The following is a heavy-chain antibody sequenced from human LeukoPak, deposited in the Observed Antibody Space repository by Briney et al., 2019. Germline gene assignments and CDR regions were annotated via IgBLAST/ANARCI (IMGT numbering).Heavy chain of an antibody. V-gene: IGHV4-59*01. J-gene: IGHJ4*02. CDR1: GGSISSYY. CDR3: ARARLQQLVFIDY. D-gene: IGHD6-13*01. CDR2: IYYSGST. Sequence: PSETLSLTCTVSGGSISSYYWSWIRQPPGKGLEWIGYIYYSGSTNYNPSLKSRVTISVDTSKNQFSLKLSSVTAADTAVYYCARARLQQLVFIDYWGQGTLVTVSS.